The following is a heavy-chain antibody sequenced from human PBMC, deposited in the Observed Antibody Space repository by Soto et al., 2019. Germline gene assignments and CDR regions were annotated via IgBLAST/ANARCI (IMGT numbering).Heavy chain of an antibody. CDR3: ARLISGPNPFDY. D-gene: IGHD6-19*01. J-gene: IGHJ4*02. Sequence: PGGSLRLSCAASGFTFSSYAMNWVRQAPGKGLEWVSSISGSSSYIYYADSVKGRFTISRDNAKNSLYLQMNSLRAEDTAVYYCARLISGPNPFDYWGQGTLVTVSS. V-gene: IGHV3-21*04. CDR2: ISGSSSYI. CDR1: GFTFSSYA.